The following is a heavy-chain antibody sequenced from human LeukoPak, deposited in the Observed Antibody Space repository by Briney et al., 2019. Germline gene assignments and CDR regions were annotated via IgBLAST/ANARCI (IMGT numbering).Heavy chain of an antibody. J-gene: IGHJ4*02. CDR2: IYYSGST. V-gene: IGHV4-59*01. CDR3: ARAPACRVYFFEY. CDR1: GGSISSYY. D-gene: IGHD2-15*01. Sequence: SETLSLTCTVSGGSISSYYWSWIRQPPGKGLEWVGYIYYSGSTNYNPSLESRVTMSVDTSKNQLSLKLSSVTAADTAVYYCARAPACRVYFFEYLGQGTLVTVSS.